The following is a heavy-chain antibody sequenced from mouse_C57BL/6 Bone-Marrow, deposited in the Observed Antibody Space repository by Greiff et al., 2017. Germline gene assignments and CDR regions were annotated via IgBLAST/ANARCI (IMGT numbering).Heavy chain of an antibody. CDR3: ASTGAY. CDR1: GYTFTSYG. D-gene: IGHD1-1*01. CDR2: IYPRSGNT. J-gene: IGHJ3*01. Sequence: VKLMESGAELARPGASVKLSCKASGYTFTSYGISWVKQRTGQGLEWIGEIYPRSGNTYYNEKFKGKATLTAAKSSSTAYMELRSLTSEDSAVYFCASTGAYWGQGTLVTVAA. V-gene: IGHV1-81*01.